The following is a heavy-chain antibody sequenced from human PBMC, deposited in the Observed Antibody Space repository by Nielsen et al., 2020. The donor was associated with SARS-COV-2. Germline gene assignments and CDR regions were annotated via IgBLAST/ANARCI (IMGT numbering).Heavy chain of an antibody. CDR2: ISGSSADT. Sequence: GGSLRLSCAASGFTFSDHYMNWIRQAPGKGPEWIAYISGSSADTNYADSVKGRFTISRDNSKNSLYLQMNSLRTEDTALYYCAKAGAVAGTQYYYYYGMDVWGQGTTVTVSS. D-gene: IGHD6-19*01. V-gene: IGHV3-11*05. CDR3: AKAGAVAGTQYYYYYGMDV. CDR1: GFTFSDHY. J-gene: IGHJ6*02.